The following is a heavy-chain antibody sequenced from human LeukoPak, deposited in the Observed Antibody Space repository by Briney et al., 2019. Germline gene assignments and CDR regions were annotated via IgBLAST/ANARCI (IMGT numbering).Heavy chain of an antibody. CDR3: ARGVIVVVPAAMSGRAAFDI. D-gene: IGHD2-2*01. CDR1: GGTFSSYA. V-gene: IGHV1-69*13. Sequence: GASVKVSCKASGGTFSSYAISWVRQAPGQGLEWMGGIIPIFGTANYAQKFQGRVTITADESTSTAYMELSSLRSEDTAVYYCARGVIVVVPAAMSGRAAFDIWGQGTMVTVSS. J-gene: IGHJ3*02. CDR2: IIPIFGTA.